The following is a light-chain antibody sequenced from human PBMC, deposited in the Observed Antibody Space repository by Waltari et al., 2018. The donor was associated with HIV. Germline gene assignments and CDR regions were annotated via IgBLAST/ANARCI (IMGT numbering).Light chain of an antibody. CDR2: KNY. CDR3: VGWDSSLSAYV. CDR1: SSNIGNDN. Sequence: QSVLTQPPSASGTPGQTVTISCSGGSSNIGNDNVYWYQQLPGMTPKLLIYKNYVRPSGVPDRFAGSKSGTSASLAISGLRSEDEADYYCVGWDSSLSAYVFGAGIKVTVL. V-gene: IGLV1-47*01. J-gene: IGLJ1*01.